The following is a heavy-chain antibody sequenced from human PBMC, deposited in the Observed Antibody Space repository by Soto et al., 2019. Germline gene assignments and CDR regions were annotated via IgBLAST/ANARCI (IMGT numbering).Heavy chain of an antibody. J-gene: IGHJ4*02. CDR2: ISGSGGST. D-gene: IGHD2-15*01. Sequence: GGSLRLSCAASGFTFSSYAMSWVRQAPGKGLEWVSAISGSGGSTYYADSVKGRFTISRDNSKNTLYLQMNSLRAEDTAVYYCAKEGLYCSGGSCYQGYFDYWGQGTLVTVSS. CDR1: GFTFSSYA. CDR3: AKEGLYCSGGSCYQGYFDY. V-gene: IGHV3-23*01.